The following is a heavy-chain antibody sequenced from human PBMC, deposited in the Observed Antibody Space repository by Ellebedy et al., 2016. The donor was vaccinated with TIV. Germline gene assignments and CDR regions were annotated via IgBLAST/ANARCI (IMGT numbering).Heavy chain of an antibody. V-gene: IGHV3-23*01. CDR3: AREGGAGDYFDY. Sequence: GESLKISXAASGFTFSSYAMSWVRQAPGKGLEWVSAISGSGGSTYYADSVKGRFTISRDNSKNSLYLQMNSLRAEDTAVYYCAREGGAGDYFDYWGQGTLVTVSS. CDR2: ISGSGGST. CDR1: GFTFSSYA. D-gene: IGHD6-19*01. J-gene: IGHJ4*02.